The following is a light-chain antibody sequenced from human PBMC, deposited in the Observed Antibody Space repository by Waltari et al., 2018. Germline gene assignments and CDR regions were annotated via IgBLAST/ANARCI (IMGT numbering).Light chain of an antibody. J-gene: IGKJ2*01. CDR3: QQANTFPYT. CDR1: QDISSW. CDR2: AAS. Sequence: DIQMTQSPSYVSASFGDRVTITCRASQDISSWLAWYQQKPGKAPKLLIYAASNLQRGVPSRFSGSGSGTDFTLTISSLQPEDFATYYCQQANTFPYTFGQGTKLEIK. V-gene: IGKV1D-12*01.